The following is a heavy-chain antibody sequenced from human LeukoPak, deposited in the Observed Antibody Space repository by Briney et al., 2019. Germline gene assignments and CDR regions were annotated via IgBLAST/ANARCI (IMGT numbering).Heavy chain of an antibody. CDR1: GFTFGDYA. CDR3: TRVTYYYDNSGYFHFDY. V-gene: IGHV3-49*04. D-gene: IGHD3-22*01. Sequence: PGVSLRLSCTASGFTFGDYAMSWVRQAPGKGLEWVSFIRRKAHGGTTEYGASEKGRFSSSRDDSKSIAYLQMNSLKSEDTAVYFCTRVTYYYDNSGYFHFDYWGQGTLVTVSS. J-gene: IGHJ4*02. CDR2: IRRKAHGGTT.